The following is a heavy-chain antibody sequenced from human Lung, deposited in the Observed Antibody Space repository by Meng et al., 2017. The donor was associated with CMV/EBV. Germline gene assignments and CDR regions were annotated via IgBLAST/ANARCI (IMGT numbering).Heavy chain of an antibody. CDR3: ARSGYCSSTSCDNWFDP. CDR2: IYPGDSDT. V-gene: IGHV5-51*01. J-gene: IGHJ5*02. CDR1: GYSFTSYW. Sequence: XVSCKGSGYSFTSYWIGWVRQMPGKGLEWMGIIYPGDSDTRYSPSFQGQVTISADKSISTAYLQWSSLKASDTAMYYCARSGYCSSTSCDNWFDPWGQGTLVTVSS. D-gene: IGHD2-2*03.